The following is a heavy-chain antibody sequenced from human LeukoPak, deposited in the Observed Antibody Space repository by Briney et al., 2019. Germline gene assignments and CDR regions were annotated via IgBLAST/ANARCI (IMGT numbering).Heavy chain of an antibody. CDR3: AKDFYPYGSGSYLTTLLPSPIDY. Sequence: QPGGSLRLSCAASGFIFSSCNMDWVRQAPGKGLEWVSYISSSGDSIYYADSVKGRFTISRDNSKNTLYLQMNSLRAEDTAVYYCAKDFYPYGSGSYLTTLLPSPIDYWGQGTLVTVSS. CDR1: GFIFSSCN. CDR2: ISSSGDSI. D-gene: IGHD3-10*01. V-gene: IGHV3-23*01. J-gene: IGHJ4*02.